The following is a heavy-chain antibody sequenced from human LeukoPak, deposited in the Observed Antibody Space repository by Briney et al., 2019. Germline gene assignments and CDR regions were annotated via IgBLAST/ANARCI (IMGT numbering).Heavy chain of an antibody. CDR2: IKQDGSEK. D-gene: IGHD1-26*01. J-gene: IGHJ4*02. Sequence: GGSLRLSCAASGFTFSNYWMSWVRQAPGKGLEWVANIKQDGSEKYYVDSVKGRFTISRDNAKNSLYLQMNSLRAEDTAVYYCASEAGAPFGYWGQGTLVTVSS. V-gene: IGHV3-7*01. CDR1: GFTFSNYW. CDR3: ASEAGAPFGY.